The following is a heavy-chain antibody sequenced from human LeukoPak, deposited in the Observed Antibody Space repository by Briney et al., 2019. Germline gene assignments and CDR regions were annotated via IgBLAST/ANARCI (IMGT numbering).Heavy chain of an antibody. Sequence: SETLSLTCTVSGGSISSGGYYWSWIRQHPGKGLEWIGSICYSGSTYYNPSLKSRVTISVDTSKNQFSLKLSSVTAADTAVYYCARATLGSGSYYYFDYWGQGTLVTVSS. J-gene: IGHJ4*02. CDR2: ICYSGST. CDR3: ARATLGSGSYYYFDY. D-gene: IGHD3-10*01. V-gene: IGHV4-31*03. CDR1: GGSISSGGYY.